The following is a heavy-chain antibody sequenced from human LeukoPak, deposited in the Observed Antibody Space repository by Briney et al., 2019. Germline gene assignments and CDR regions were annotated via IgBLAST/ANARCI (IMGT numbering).Heavy chain of an antibody. V-gene: IGHV4-59*08. Sequence: SETLSLTCTVSGGSISSYYWSWIRQPPGKGLEWIGYIYYSGSTNYNPSLKSRVTISVDTSKNQFSLKLSSVTAADTAVYYCARHPEYSSSWGHFDYWGQGTLVTVSS. CDR1: GGSISSYY. D-gene: IGHD6-6*01. CDR2: IYYSGST. CDR3: ARHPEYSSSWGHFDY. J-gene: IGHJ4*02.